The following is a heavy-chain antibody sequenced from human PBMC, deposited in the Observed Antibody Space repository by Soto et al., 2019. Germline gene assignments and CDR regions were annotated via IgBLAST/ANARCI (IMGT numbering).Heavy chain of an antibody. CDR2: ISAYNGNT. D-gene: IGHD2-21*02. CDR3: ARASSYCGGGCYYYYGMDV. Sequence: QVQLVQSGAEVKKPGASVKASCKASGYTFTSYGITWVRQAPGQGLEWMGGISAYNGNTNYAQKLQGRVTMTTDTSTSTAYMELRSLRSDDTAVYYCARASSYCGGGCYYYYGMDVWGQGTTVTVSS. J-gene: IGHJ6*02. V-gene: IGHV1-18*01. CDR1: GYTFTSYG.